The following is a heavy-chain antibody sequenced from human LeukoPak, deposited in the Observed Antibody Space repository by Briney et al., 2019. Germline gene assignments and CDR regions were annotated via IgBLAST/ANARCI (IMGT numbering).Heavy chain of an antibody. Sequence: GGSLRLSCAASGFTFSGSAMHWVRQASGKGLEWVGRIRSKANSYATAYAASVKGRFTISRDDSKNTAYLQMNSLKTEDTAVYYCMAPLASGTLGGFDYWGQGTLVTVSS. CDR3: MAPLASGTLGGFDY. D-gene: IGHD3-16*01. V-gene: IGHV3-73*01. CDR1: GFTFSGSA. J-gene: IGHJ4*02. CDR2: IRSKANSYAT.